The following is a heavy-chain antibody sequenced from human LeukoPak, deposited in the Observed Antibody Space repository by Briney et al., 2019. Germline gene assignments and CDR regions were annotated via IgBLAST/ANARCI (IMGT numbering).Heavy chain of an antibody. CDR1: GFTVSSNY. CDR3: ARYDGGSGPFDY. J-gene: IGHJ4*02. CDR2: LYNGGNT. V-gene: IGHV3-53*01. Sequence: PGGSLRLSCAVSGFTVSSNYMSWVRQAPGKGLEWVSVLYNGGNTYYADSVKGRFTVSRDNSKNTLYLQMNSLRAEDPAVYHCARYDGGSGPFDYWGQGTLVTVSS. D-gene: IGHD3-10*01.